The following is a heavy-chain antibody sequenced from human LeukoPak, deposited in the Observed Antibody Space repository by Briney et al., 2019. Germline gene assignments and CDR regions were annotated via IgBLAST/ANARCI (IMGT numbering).Heavy chain of an antibody. CDR2: ISGSGGST. Sequence: QTGGSLRLSCAASGFTFSSCAMSWVRQAPGKGLEWVSAISGSGGSTYYADSVKGRFTISRDNSKNTLYLQMNSLRAEDTAVYYCAKDGYDSSGYYGYFDYWGQGTLATVSS. CDR3: AKDGYDSSGYYGYFDY. D-gene: IGHD3-22*01. CDR1: GFTFSSCA. V-gene: IGHV3-23*01. J-gene: IGHJ4*02.